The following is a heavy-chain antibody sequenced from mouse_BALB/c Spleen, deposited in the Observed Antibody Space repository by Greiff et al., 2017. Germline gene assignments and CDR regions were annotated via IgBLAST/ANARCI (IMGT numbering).Heavy chain of an antibody. CDR3: ARQEDYDWVYFDY. CDR2: INSDGGST. J-gene: IGHJ2*01. CDR1: EYEFPSHD. V-gene: IGHV5-2*01. D-gene: IGHD2-4*01. Sequence: DVKLVESGGGLVQPGESLKLSCESNEYEFPSHDMSWVRKTPEKRLELVAAINSDGGSTYYPDTMERRFIISRDNTKKTLYLQMSSLRSEDTALYYCARQEDYDWVYFDYWGQGTTLTVSS.